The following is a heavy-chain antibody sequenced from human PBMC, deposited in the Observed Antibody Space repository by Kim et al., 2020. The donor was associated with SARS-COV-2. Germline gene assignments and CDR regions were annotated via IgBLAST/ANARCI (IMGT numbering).Heavy chain of an antibody. D-gene: IGHD3-10*01. CDR2: ISNYNGNT. CDR1: GYTFGSYS. CDR3: ARVAGYGSGSPFDY. Sequence: ASVKVSCRTSGYTFGSYSITWVRQAPGQGLEWMGRISNYNGNTIYVRRLQGRVTMTTDTSTSTAYMELRSLASDDTAVYYCARVAGYGSGSPFDYWGQGTLVTVSS. J-gene: IGHJ4*02. V-gene: IGHV1-18*01.